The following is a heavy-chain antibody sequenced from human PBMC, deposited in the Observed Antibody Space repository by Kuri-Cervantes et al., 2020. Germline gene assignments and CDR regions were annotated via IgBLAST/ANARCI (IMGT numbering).Heavy chain of an antibody. V-gene: IGHV4-4*02. CDR1: GGSTSSSNW. J-gene: IGHJ4*02. D-gene: IGHD3-10*01. CDR2: IYHSGST. CDR3: AGVEFGVTLVQGAFDY. Sequence: SETLSLTCAVSGGSTSSSNWWSWARQPPGKGLEWIGEIYHSGSTNYKPSLKSRVSISVDKSKNQFSLKLSSVTAADTAVYFCAGVEFGVTLVQGAFDYWGQGTLVTVSS.